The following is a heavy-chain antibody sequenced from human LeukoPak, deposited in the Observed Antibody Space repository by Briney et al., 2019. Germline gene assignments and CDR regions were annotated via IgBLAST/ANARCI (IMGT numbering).Heavy chain of an antibody. D-gene: IGHD3-22*01. V-gene: IGHV4-34*01. J-gene: IGHJ4*02. CDR1: GGSFSGYY. Sequence: SETLSLTCAVYGGSFSGYYWSWIRQPPGKGLEWIGEINHSGSTNYNPSLKSRVTISVDTSKNQFSLKLSSVTAADTAVYYCARGLDYYDSSGLTTDFDYWGQGTLVTVSS. CDR3: ARGLDYYDSSGLTTDFDY. CDR2: INHSGST.